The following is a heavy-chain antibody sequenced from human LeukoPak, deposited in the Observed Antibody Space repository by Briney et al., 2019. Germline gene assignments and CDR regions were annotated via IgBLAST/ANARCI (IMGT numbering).Heavy chain of an antibody. CDR1: GFTFSNYW. CDR3: ARDEGSQPRNDAFDI. Sequence: GGSLRLSCAASGFTFSNYWMGWVRQAPGKGLEWVANIRPDGSDKYYVDSVKGRFTISRDNGQNSLYLQMNSLRAEDTAVYYCARDEGSQPRNDAFDIWGQGTMVTVSS. J-gene: IGHJ3*02. D-gene: IGHD1-14*01. CDR2: IRPDGSDK. V-gene: IGHV3-7*01.